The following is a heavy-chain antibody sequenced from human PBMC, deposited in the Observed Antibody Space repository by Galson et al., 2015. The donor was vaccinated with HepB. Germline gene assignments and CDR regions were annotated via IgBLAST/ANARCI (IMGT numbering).Heavy chain of an antibody. CDR1: GYTFTSYS. Sequence: QSGAEVKKPGASVKVSCKASGYTFTSYSISWVRQAPGQGLEWMGWISAYNGNTNYAQKLQGRVTMTTDTSTSTAYMELRSLRSDGTAVYYCARTTSGSYYGLFFFDYCGQGTLVTVSS. V-gene: IGHV1-18*01. CDR2: ISAYNGNT. J-gene: IGHJ4*02. D-gene: IGHD1-26*01. CDR3: ARTTSGSYYGLFFFDY.